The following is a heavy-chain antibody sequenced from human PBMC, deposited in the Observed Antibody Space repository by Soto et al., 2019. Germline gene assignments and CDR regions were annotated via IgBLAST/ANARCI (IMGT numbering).Heavy chain of an antibody. CDR1: GGTFSSYT. Sequence: QVQLVQSGAEVKKPGSSVKVSCKASGGTFSSYTISWVRQAPGQGLEWMGRIIPILGIANYAQKFHGRVTITADKSTSTAYVELSSLRSEDTAVDYCARGGVISGDADYWGQGTLVTVSS. CDR3: ARGGVISGDADY. D-gene: IGHD3-16*02. J-gene: IGHJ4*02. CDR2: IIPILGIA. V-gene: IGHV1-69*02.